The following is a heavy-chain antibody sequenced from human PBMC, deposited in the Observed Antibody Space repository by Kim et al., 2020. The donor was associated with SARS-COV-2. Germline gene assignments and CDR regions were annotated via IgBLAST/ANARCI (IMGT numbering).Heavy chain of an antibody. V-gene: IGHV3-43*02. CDR2: ISGDGGST. CDR3: AKDPSIAVAGGMEAVP. CDR1: GFTFDDYA. D-gene: IGHD6-19*01. Sequence: GGSLRLSCAASGFTFDDYAMHWVRQAPGKGLEWVSLISGDGGSTYYADSVKGRFTISRDNSKNSLYLQMNSLRTEDTALYYCAKDPSIAVAGGMEAVPWGQGTLVTVSS. J-gene: IGHJ5*02.